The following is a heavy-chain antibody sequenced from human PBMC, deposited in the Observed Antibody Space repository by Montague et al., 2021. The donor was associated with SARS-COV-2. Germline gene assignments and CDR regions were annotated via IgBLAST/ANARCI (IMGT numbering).Heavy chain of an antibody. J-gene: IGHJ6*02. CDR2: ISSSGGGSTK. CDR3: ARDRDWDDWCGMDV. D-gene: IGHD2-21*01. Sequence: SLRLSCAASGFIFSSYEMNWVRQAQGKGLEWISYISSSGGGSTKHYADSVKGRFTISRDNAKNSLYLQMNSLRVEDTAIYYCARDRDWDDWCGMDVWGQGTTVTVSS. V-gene: IGHV3-48*03. CDR1: GFIFSSYE.